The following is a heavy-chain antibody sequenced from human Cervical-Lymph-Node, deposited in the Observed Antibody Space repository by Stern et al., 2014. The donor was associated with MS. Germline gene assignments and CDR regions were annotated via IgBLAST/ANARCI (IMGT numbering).Heavy chain of an antibody. Sequence: QVQLVQSGGGVVQPGRSLTLSCAASGFCLRNSGMHWVRQAPGKGLVWMAVMSFVGGNKKYGDSVKGRFSISRDMANNTLFLQMNSLRPEDTAVYYCMGVGDAMHVWGQGTTVIVSS. CDR2: MSFVGGNK. CDR1: GFCLRNSG. V-gene: IGHV3-30*03. CDR3: MGVGDAMHV. J-gene: IGHJ6*02.